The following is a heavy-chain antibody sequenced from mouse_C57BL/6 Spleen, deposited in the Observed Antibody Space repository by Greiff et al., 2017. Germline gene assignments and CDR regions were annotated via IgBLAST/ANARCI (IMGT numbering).Heavy chain of an antibody. CDR1: GFTFSDYG. CDR2: ISSGSSTI. J-gene: IGHJ3*01. CDR3: AREVFAY. Sequence: DVMLVESGGGLVKPGGSLKLSCAASGFTFSDYGMHWVRQAPEKGLEWVAYISSGSSTIYYADTVKGRFTISRDNAKNTLFLQMTSLRAEDTAMYYCAREVFAYWGQGTLVTVSA. V-gene: IGHV5-17*01.